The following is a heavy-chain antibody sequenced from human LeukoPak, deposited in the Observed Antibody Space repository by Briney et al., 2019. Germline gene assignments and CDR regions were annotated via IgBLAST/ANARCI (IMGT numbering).Heavy chain of an antibody. J-gene: IGHJ6*04. CDR2: IIPIFGTA. D-gene: IGHD5-18*01. CDR1: GGTFSSYA. CDR3: ARNGGYSYGPGYYYGMDV. Sequence: HWASVKVSCKASGGTFSSYAISWVRQAPGQGLEWMGGIIPIFGTANYAQKFQGRVTITADKSTSTAYMELSSLRSEDTAVYYRARNGGYSYGPGYYYGMDVWGKGTTVTVSS. V-gene: IGHV1-69*06.